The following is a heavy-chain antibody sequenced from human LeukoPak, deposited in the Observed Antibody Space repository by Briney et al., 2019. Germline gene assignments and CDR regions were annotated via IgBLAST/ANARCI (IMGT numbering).Heavy chain of an antibody. Sequence: GGSLTPSCAASVFTFSRHAMSWVRQSPGKGLEWVSAISCSGGSTYYADSVKGRFTISRDNSKNKLYLQMNSLRAEDPAVYYRAKDDYCSGGSCYPPESFQHWGQGPLLTVPS. V-gene: IGHV3-23*01. CDR2: ISCSGGST. J-gene: IGHJ1*01. CDR1: VFTFSRHA. D-gene: IGHD2-15*01. CDR3: AKDDYCSGGSCYPPESFQH.